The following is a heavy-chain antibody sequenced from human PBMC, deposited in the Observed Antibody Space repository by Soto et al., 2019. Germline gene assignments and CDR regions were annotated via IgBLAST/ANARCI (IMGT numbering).Heavy chain of an antibody. J-gene: IGHJ5*02. CDR3: ARFPSYYDFWSGYYWGFDP. D-gene: IGHD3-3*01. Sequence: SETLSLTCAVSGGSISSSNWWRWVRQPPGKGLEWIGEIYHSGRTNYNPPLKSRVTISVDKSKNQFSLKLSSVTAADTAVYYCARFPSYYDFWSGYYWGFDPWGQGTLVTVSS. CDR2: IYHSGRT. CDR1: GGSISSSNW. V-gene: IGHV4-4*02.